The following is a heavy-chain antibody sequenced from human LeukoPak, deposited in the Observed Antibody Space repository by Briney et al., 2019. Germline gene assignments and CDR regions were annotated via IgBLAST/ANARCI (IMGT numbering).Heavy chain of an antibody. V-gene: IGHV4-34*01. CDR1: GGSFSGYY. CDR3: ARLRCSGGSCYPTPIRLSWFDP. CDR2: INHSGST. D-gene: IGHD2-15*01. Sequence: SETLSLTCAVYGGSFSGYYWSWIRQPPGKGLEWIGEINHSGSTNYNPSLKSRVTISVDTSKNQFSLKLSSVTAADTAVYYCARLRCSGGSCYPTPIRLSWFDPWGQGTLVTVSS. J-gene: IGHJ5*02.